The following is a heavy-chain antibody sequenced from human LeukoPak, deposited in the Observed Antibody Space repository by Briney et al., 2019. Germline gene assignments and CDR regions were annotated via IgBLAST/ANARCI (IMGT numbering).Heavy chain of an antibody. Sequence: GGSLRLSCAASGFTFSDYYMSWVRQAPGKGLEWVSYISSSSSYTNYADSAKGRFTISRDNAKNSLYLQMNSLRAEDTAVYYCARGLTAESYYYYGMDVWGQGTTVTVSS. CDR1: GFTFSDYY. V-gene: IGHV3-11*06. CDR3: ARGLTAESYYYYGMDV. J-gene: IGHJ6*02. CDR2: ISSSSSYT. D-gene: IGHD7-27*01.